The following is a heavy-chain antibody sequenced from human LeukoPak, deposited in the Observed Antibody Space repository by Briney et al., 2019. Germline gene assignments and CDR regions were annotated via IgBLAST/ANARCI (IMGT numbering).Heavy chain of an antibody. D-gene: IGHD1-26*01. V-gene: IGHV4-4*07. Sequence: PSGTLSLACTVSGGSISSYYWSWIRQPAGKGLEWIGRIYTSGSTNYNPSLKSRVTMSVDTSKNQFSLKLSSVTAADTAVYYCARERLLDYYYYMDVWGKGTTVTVSS. CDR1: GGSISSYY. J-gene: IGHJ6*03. CDR2: IYTSGST. CDR3: ARERLLDYYYYMDV.